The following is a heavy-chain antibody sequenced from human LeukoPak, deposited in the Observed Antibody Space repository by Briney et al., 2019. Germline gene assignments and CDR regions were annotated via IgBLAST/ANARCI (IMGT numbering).Heavy chain of an antibody. CDR1: GYSFTTYD. CDR2: ISANNGNT. CDR3: ALRITGTNRWYYYYYMGV. J-gene: IGHJ6*03. D-gene: IGHD1-7*01. V-gene: IGHV1-18*01. Sequence: ASVKVSCEASGYSFTTYDITWVRQAPGQGLEWMGWISANNGNTSYVQKFQGRLTMTTDMSTRTAYMELRSLRSDDTAVYYCALRITGTNRWYYYYYMGVWGEGTTVTVSS.